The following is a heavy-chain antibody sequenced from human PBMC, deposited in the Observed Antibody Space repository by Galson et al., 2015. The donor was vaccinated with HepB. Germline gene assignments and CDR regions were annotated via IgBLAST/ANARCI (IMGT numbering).Heavy chain of an antibody. J-gene: IGHJ5*02. Sequence: SLRLSCAASGFTFSSYSMNWVRQAPGKGLEWVSSISSSSSYIYYADSVKGRFTISRDNAKNSLCLQMNSLRAEDTAVYYCARESKTTVTTGGRPRVRDQRTDWFDPWGQGTLVTVSS. CDR3: ARESKTTVTTGGRPRVRDQRTDWFDP. V-gene: IGHV3-21*01. CDR2: ISSSSSYI. D-gene: IGHD4-17*01. CDR1: GFTFSSYS.